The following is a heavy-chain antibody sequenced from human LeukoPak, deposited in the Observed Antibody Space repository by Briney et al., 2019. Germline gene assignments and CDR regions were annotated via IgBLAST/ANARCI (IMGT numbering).Heavy chain of an antibody. CDR2: IYYSGST. J-gene: IGHJ3*02. D-gene: IGHD3-16*02. CDR3: ARDFAPALGYDYVWGSYRQEGAFDI. Sequence: SETLSLTCTVSGGSISSYYWSWIRQPPGKGLEWIGYIYYSGSTNYNPSLKSRVTISVDTSKNQFSLKLSSVTAADTAVYYCARDFAPALGYDYVWGSYRQEGAFDIWGQGTMVTVYS. V-gene: IGHV4-59*01. CDR1: GGSISSYY.